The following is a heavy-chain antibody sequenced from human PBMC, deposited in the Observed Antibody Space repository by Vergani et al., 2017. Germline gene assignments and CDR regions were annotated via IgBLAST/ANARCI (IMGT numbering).Heavy chain of an antibody. CDR1: GFTFSSYG. J-gene: IGHJ3*02. V-gene: IGHV3-21*01. D-gene: IGHD3-3*01. Sequence: EVQLVESGGGLVQPGGSLRLSCAASGFTFSSYGMNWVRQAPGKGLEWVSSISSSSSYIYYADSVKGRFTISRDNAKNSLYLQMNSLRAEDTAVYYCARENHAPYDFWSGYAYDAFDIWGQGTMVTVSS. CDR2: ISSSSSYI. CDR3: ARENHAPYDFWSGYAYDAFDI.